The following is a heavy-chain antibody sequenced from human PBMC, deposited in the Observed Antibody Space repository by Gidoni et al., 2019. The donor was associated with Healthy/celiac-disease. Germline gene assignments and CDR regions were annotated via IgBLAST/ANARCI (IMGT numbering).Heavy chain of an antibody. CDR1: GYTFTGYD. J-gene: IGHJ6*02. V-gene: IGHV1-2*04. Sequence: QVQLVQSGAEVKTPGASVKVSCKASGYTFTGYDMHWARQAPGQGLEWMGWINPNSGGTNYAQKFQGWVTMTRDTSISTAYMELSRLRSDDTAVYYCARGTRVVVPAARKKYYYYYGMDVWGQGTTVTVSS. D-gene: IGHD2-2*01. CDR2: INPNSGGT. CDR3: ARGTRVVVPAARKKYYYYYGMDV.